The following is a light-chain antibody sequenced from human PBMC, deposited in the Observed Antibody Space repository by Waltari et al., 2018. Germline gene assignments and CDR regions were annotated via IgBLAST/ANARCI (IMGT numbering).Light chain of an antibody. CDR3: QQYGSSPYT. CDR2: GAS. V-gene: IGKV3-20*01. Sequence: EIVLTQSPGTLSLSPGERATLSARASQSVSSSYLAWYQQKPGQAPRLLIYGASSRATGIPDRFSGSGSGTDFTLTISRLEPEDFAVYYCQQYGSSPYTFGQGTKLEIK. CDR1: QSVSSSY. J-gene: IGKJ2*01.